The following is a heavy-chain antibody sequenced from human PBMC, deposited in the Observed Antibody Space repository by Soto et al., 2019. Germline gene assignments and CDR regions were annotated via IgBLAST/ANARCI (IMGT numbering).Heavy chain of an antibody. CDR2: IWYDGSNK. CDR1: GFTFNTYG. J-gene: IGHJ4*02. V-gene: IGHV3-30*02. D-gene: IGHD3-9*01. Sequence: PGGSLILSCTTSGFTFNTYGMHWVRQAPGKGLEWVAIIWYDGSNKYYADSVKGRFTISRDNSKNTLYLQMNSLRAEDTAVYYCAKDLDDILTGYGYWGQGTLVTVSS. CDR3: AKDLDDILTGYGY.